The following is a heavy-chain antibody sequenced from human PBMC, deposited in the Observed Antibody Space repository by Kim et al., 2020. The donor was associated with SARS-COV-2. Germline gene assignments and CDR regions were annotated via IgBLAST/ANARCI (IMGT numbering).Heavy chain of an antibody. CDR1: GFTFSSYA. D-gene: IGHD1-7*01. CDR3: AKEAWNYPDSLRYYYYGMDV. V-gene: IGHV3-23*03. J-gene: IGHJ6*02. CDR2: IYSGGSST. Sequence: GGSLRLSCAASGFTFSSYAMSWVRQAPGKGLEWVSVIYSGGSSTYYADSVKGRFTISRDNSKNTLYLQMNSLRAEDTAVYYCAKEAWNYPDSLRYYYYGMDVWGQGTTVTVSS.